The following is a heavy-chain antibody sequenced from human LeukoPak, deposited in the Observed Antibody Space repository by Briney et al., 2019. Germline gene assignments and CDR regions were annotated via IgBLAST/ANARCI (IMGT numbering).Heavy chain of an antibody. CDR1: GGSISGYY. CDR2: NYYSGTT. J-gene: IGHJ4*02. Sequence: SETLSLTCTVSGGSISGYYWSWIRQPPEKGLEWIGYNYYSGTTNYNPSLKSRVTISIDTSKNQFSLKLTSVTAADTAVYYCARVGYYDSSGYYPTFDYWGQGTLVTVSS. D-gene: IGHD3-22*01. CDR3: ARVGYYDSSGYYPTFDY. V-gene: IGHV4-59*08.